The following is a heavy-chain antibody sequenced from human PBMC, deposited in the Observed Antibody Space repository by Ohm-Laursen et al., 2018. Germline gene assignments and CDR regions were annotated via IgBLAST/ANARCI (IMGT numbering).Heavy chain of an antibody. CDR2: IYYSGST. CDR3: AREYYYYGMDV. V-gene: IGHV4-59*01. CDR1: GGSISSYY. J-gene: IGHJ6*02. Sequence: SETLSLTCTVSGGSISSYYWSWIRQPPGKGLEWIGYIYYSGSTNYNPSLKSRVTISVDTSKNQFSLKLSSVTAADTAVYYCAREYYYYGMDVWGQGTTVTVSS.